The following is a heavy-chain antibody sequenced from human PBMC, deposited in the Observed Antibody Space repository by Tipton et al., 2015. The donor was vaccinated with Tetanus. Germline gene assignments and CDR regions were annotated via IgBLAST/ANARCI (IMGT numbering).Heavy chain of an antibody. CDR3: ATGRTLDY. J-gene: IGHJ4*02. CDR2: ISSTSSYI. Sequence: SLRLSCAASGFTFSSHWMNWVRQAPGKGLEWLSSISSTSSYIYYADSVKGRFTVSRDNAKNSLSLQTKSLGDEDTAVYYCATGRTLDYWGQGTRVTVST. D-gene: IGHD1-26*01. V-gene: IGHV3-21*01. CDR1: GFTFSSHW.